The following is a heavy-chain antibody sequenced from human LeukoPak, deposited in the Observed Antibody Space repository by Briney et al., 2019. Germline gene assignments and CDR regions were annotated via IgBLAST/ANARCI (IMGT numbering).Heavy chain of an antibody. CDR2: IYYSGST. D-gene: IGHD3-10*01. Sequence: PSETLSLTCTVSGGSISSSSYYWGWIRQPPGKGLEWIGSIYYSGSTYYNPSLKSRVTISVDTSKNQFSLKLSSVTAADTAVYYCARDLYYYGSGSSYFDYWGQGTLVTVSS. CDR3: ARDLYYYGSGSSYFDY. J-gene: IGHJ4*02. V-gene: IGHV4-39*07. CDR1: GGSISSSSYY.